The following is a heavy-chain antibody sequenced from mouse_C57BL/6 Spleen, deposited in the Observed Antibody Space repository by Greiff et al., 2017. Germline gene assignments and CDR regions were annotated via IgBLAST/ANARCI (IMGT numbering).Heavy chain of an antibody. D-gene: IGHD1-1*01. V-gene: IGHV1-82*01. CDR2: IYPGDGDT. Sequence: LVESGPELVKPGASVKISCKASGYAFSSSWMNWVKQRPGKGLEWIGRIYPGDGDTNYNGKFKGKATLTADKSSSTAYMQLSSLTSEDSAVYFCARSHYGSSYHFDYWGQGTTLTVSS. CDR3: ARSHYGSSYHFDY. CDR1: GYAFSSSW. J-gene: IGHJ2*01.